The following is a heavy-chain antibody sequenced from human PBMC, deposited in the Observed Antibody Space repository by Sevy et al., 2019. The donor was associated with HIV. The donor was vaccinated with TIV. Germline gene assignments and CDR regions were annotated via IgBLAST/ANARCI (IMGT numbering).Heavy chain of an antibody. Sequence: GGSLRLSCAASGFTFNSYSINWVRQAPGKGLEWVSYISGLSNYIYYANSLKGPFTISTDNAKDSVYLQMNSLRVEDTAVYYCAIGKNWNDTEDWGQGILVTVSS. CDR2: ISGLSNYI. J-gene: IGHJ4*02. V-gene: IGHV3-21*05. D-gene: IGHD1-1*01. CDR1: GFTFNSYS. CDR3: AIGKNWNDTED.